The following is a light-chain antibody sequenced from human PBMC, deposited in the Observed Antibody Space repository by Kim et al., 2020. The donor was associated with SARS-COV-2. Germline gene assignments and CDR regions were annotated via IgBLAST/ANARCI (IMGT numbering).Light chain of an antibody. CDR3: AAWDDRMSAWV. J-gene: IGLJ3*02. Sequence: ELIQPPSASGTPGQSVTIACSGSSSNIGSNSVYWYQQLPGTAPKLIIYINSQRPSGVPDRVSGSKSGTSASLVISGLRSEDEADYYCAAWDDRMSAWVFGGGTKLTVL. CDR1: SSNIGSNS. CDR2: INS. V-gene: IGLV1-47*01.